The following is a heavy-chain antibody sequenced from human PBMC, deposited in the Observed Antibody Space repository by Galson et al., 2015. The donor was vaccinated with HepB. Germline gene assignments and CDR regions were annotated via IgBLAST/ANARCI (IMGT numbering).Heavy chain of an antibody. J-gene: IGHJ4*02. CDR1: GYSFTSYW. D-gene: IGHD6-13*01. Sequence: QSGAEVKKPGESLRISCKGSGYSFTSYWISWVRQMPGKGLEWMGRIDPSDSYTNYSPSFQGHVTISADKSISTAYLQWSSLKASDTAMYYCALHYSSSPVLPYWGQGTLVTVSS. V-gene: IGHV5-10-1*01. CDR3: ALHYSSSPVLPY. CDR2: IDPSDSYT.